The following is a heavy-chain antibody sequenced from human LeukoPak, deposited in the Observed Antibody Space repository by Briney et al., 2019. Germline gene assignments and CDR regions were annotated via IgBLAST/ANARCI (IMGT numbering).Heavy chain of an antibody. D-gene: IGHD3-22*01. J-gene: IGHJ4*02. Sequence: PGGSLRLSCAASGFTFSSHSMNWVRQFPGKGLEWVSYISSSSSNIYYADSVRGRFTISRDNAKNSLYLQMNSLRAEDTAVYYCANYYDSSGYYFDYWGQGTLVTVSS. V-gene: IGHV3-48*01. CDR2: ISSSSSNI. CDR1: GFTFSSHS. CDR3: ANYYDSSGYYFDY.